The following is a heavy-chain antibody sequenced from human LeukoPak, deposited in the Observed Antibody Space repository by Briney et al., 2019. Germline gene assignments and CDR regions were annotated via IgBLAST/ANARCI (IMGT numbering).Heavy chain of an antibody. V-gene: IGHV3-23*01. CDR1: GFTFTNYA. J-gene: IGHJ4*02. Sequence: PGGSLRLSCAASGFTFTNYAMSWVRQAPGKGLEWVSAISGNGGNKYYADSVEGRFTISRDNSKNTLYLQMDRLRVEDSAVYYCVRDGDIVVVITFDYWGQGTLVTVSS. D-gene: IGHD3-22*01. CDR2: ISGNGGNK. CDR3: VRDGDIVVVITFDY.